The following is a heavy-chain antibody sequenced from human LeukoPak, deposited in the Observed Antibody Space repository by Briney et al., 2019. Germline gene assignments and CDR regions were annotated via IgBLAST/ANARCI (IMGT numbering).Heavy chain of an antibody. D-gene: IGHD3-10*01. V-gene: IGHV4-59*12. Sequence: SETLSLTCTVSGGSISSYYWSWIRQSPGKGLEWIGYIYYSGSTNYNPSLKSRVTISVDTSKNQFSLQLHSVTPEDAAVYHCARARLHHTYGSGTNFDYWGQGTLVTVSS. CDR2: IYYSGST. CDR1: GGSISSYY. CDR3: ARARLHHTYGSGTNFDY. J-gene: IGHJ4*02.